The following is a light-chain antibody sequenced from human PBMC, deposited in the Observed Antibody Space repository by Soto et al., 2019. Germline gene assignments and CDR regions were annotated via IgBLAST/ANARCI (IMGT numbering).Light chain of an antibody. V-gene: IGKV1-13*02. CDR2: DAS. CDR3: HQSYITPPA. CDR1: QGISSA. Sequence: AIQLTQSPSSLSASVGDRVTITCRASQGISSALAWYQQKPGKAPKLLIYDASSLESGVPSRFSGSGSGTDFTLTISSLQPEDFATYYCHQSYITPPAFGQGTKVGIK. J-gene: IGKJ2*01.